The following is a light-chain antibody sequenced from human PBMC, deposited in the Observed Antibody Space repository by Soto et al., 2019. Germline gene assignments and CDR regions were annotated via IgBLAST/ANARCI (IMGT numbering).Light chain of an antibody. CDR3: QQYNTYSRT. Sequence: IRMTQSPCSLSASTGDRVAITCRASQSISTYLAWYQQKPGKAPKLLIYKASSLESGVPSRFSGSGSGAEFTLTISSLQPDDFATYYCQQYNTYSRTFGQGTKVDIK. V-gene: IGKV1-5*03. J-gene: IGKJ1*01. CDR1: QSISTY. CDR2: KAS.